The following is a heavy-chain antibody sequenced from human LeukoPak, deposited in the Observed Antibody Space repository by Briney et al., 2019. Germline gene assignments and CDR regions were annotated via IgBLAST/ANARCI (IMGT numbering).Heavy chain of an antibody. Sequence: GGSLRLSCAASGFTFSSYAMSWVRQAPGKGLEWVSAISGSGDSTYYADSVKGRFTISRDNSKNTLYLQMNSLRAEDTAVYYCAKDSDYSIGYFDYWGQGTLVTVSS. CDR2: ISGSGDST. CDR1: GFTFSSYA. CDR3: AKDSDYSIGYFDY. J-gene: IGHJ4*02. V-gene: IGHV3-23*01. D-gene: IGHD4-11*01.